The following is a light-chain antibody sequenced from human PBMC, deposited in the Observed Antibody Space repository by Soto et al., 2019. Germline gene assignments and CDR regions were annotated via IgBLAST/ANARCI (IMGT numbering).Light chain of an antibody. CDR2: GAS. CDR1: QSVSSSY. CDR3: HQYGSSPRHT. V-gene: IGKV3-20*01. J-gene: IGKJ2*01. Sequence: EIVLTQSPGTLSLSPGERVTLSCRASQSVSSSYLAWYQQKPGQAPRLLIYGASSRATDIPDRFSGSRSGTDFTLTISRLEPEDFAVYYCHQYGSSPRHTFGQGNTLEIK.